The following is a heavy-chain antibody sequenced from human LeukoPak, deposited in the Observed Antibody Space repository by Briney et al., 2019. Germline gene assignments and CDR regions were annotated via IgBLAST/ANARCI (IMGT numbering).Heavy chain of an antibody. CDR2: ISSSSSYI. V-gene: IGHV3-21*01. D-gene: IGHD5-24*01. CDR1: GFTFSSYS. J-gene: IGHJ4*02. Sequence: GGSLRLSCAASGFTFSSYSMTWVRQAPGKGLEWVSSISSSSSYIYYADSVKGRFTISRDNAKNSLYLQMNSLRAEDTAVYYCAREWLELEIGFDYWGQGTLVTVSS. CDR3: AREWLELEIGFDY.